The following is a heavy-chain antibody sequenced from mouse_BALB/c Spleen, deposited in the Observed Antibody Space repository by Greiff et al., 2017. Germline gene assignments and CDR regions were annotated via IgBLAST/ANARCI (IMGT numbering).Heavy chain of an antibody. CDR1: GFTFSSSG. D-gene: IGHD2-14*01. CDR3: ARLYYRYDDAYVDY. J-gene: IGHJ2*01. Sequence: EVHLVESGGGLVQPGGSRKLSCAASGFTFSSSGMHWVRQAPEKGLEWVAYISSGSSTIYYADTVKGRFTISRDNPKNTLFLQMTSLRSEDTAMYYGARLYYRYDDAYVDYWGQGTTLTVSS. CDR2: ISSGSSTI. V-gene: IGHV5-17*02.